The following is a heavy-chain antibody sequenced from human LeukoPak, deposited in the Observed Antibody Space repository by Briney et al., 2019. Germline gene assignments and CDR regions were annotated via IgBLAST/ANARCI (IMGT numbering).Heavy chain of an antibody. Sequence: SETLSLTCIVSGGSISSGGYYWSWIRQHPGKGLEWIGYTFYSGSTYYNPSLKSRVTISIDTSKNQFSLKLSSVTAADTAVYYCTRGNGYYGSENWFDPWGQGTLVTVSS. CDR1: GGSISSGGYY. V-gene: IGHV4-31*03. CDR3: TRGNGYYGSENWFDP. D-gene: IGHD3-10*01. J-gene: IGHJ5*02. CDR2: TFYSGST.